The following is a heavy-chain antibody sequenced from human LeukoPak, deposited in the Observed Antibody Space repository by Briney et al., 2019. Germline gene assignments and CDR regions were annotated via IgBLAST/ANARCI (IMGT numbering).Heavy chain of an antibody. D-gene: IGHD6-13*01. CDR2: IIPILGIA. CDR3: TIPSPNSSSGYGPKYYYYYYGMDV. Sequence: GSSVKVSCKASGRTFSSYAISWVRQAPGQGLEWMGRIIPILGIANYAQKFQGRVTITADKSTSTAYMELSNLRSEDTAVYYCTIPSPNSSSGYGPKYYYYYYGMDVWGQGTTVTVSS. CDR1: GRTFSSYA. J-gene: IGHJ6*02. V-gene: IGHV1-69*04.